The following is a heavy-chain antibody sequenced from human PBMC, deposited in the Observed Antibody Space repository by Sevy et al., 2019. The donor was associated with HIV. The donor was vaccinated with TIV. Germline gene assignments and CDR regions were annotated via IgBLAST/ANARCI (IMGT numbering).Heavy chain of an antibody. J-gene: IGHJ4*02. Sequence: ASVKVSCKASGGTFNSYVVSWVRQAPGQGLEWMGEITPILGTTHYAQKFKGRVTITADESTNTVYMERSSLRSEDTAVYYCARWSISIDYWGQGTLVTVSS. CDR3: ARWSISIDY. V-gene: IGHV1-69*13. CDR2: ITPILGTT. CDR1: GGTFNSYV. D-gene: IGHD3-3*02.